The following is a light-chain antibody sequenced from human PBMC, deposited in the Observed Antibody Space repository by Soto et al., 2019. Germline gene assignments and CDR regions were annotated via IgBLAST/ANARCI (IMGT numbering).Light chain of an antibody. J-gene: IGLJ1*01. V-gene: IGLV2-14*01. Sequence: QAVVTQPASVSGSPGQSIAISCTGTSSDVGGYNYVSWYQQHPGKAPKLMIHEVSNRPSGVSDRFSGSKSGNTASLTISGLQADDEADYYCSSHTRYNTRVFGTGTNLTVL. CDR1: SSDVGGYNY. CDR3: SSHTRYNTRV. CDR2: EVS.